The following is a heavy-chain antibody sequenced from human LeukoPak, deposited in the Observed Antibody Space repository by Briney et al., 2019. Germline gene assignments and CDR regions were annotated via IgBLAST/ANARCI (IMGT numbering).Heavy chain of an antibody. V-gene: IGHV3-23*01. CDR1: GFIFSSYV. CDR3: AKGGGGAYESLAGVDYFDY. D-gene: IGHD3-16*01. J-gene: IGHJ4*02. CDR2: ISGSSGST. Sequence: GGSLRLSCAASGFIFSSYVMGWVRQAPGKGLEWVSTISGSSGSTYYTHSVRRRFTISRDTSKNTLYVQMYSLRAEDTAVYYCAKGGGGAYESLAGVDYFDYWGQGMLVTVSS.